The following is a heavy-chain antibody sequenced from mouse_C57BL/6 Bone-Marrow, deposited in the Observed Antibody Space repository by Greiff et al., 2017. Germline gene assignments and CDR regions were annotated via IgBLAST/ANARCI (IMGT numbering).Heavy chain of an antibody. V-gene: IGHV1-63*01. CDR1: GYTFTNYW. CDR3: ARWGNYYGSSYHLDY. Sequence: VQLQQSGAELVRPGTSVTMSCKASGYTFTNYWIGWAKQRPGHGLEWIGDIYPGGGYTNYNEKFKGKATLTADKSSSTAYMQFSSLTSEDSAIYYCARWGNYYGSSYHLDYWGQGTTLTVSS. J-gene: IGHJ2*01. CDR2: IYPGGGYT. D-gene: IGHD1-1*01.